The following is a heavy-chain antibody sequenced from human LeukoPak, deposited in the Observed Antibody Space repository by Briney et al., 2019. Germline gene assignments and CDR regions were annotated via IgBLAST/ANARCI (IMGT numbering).Heavy chain of an antibody. D-gene: IGHD1-26*01. CDR2: ISSSGSTI. V-gene: IGHV3-48*03. Sequence: GGSLRLSCAASGFTFSSYEMNWVRQAPGKGLEWVSYISSSGSTIYYADSVKGRFTISRDNAKNSLYLQMNSLRAEDTAVYYCAREVGATIGHAFDIWGQGTMVTVSS. J-gene: IGHJ3*02. CDR1: GFTFSSYE. CDR3: AREVGATIGHAFDI.